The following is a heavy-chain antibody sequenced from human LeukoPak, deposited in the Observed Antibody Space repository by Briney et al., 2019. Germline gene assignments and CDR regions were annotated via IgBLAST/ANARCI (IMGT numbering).Heavy chain of an antibody. CDR2: IYYSGST. CDR1: GGSISSGDYY. D-gene: IGHD3-10*01. CDR3: ARDSGTGDFDY. V-gene: IGHV4-30-4*08. J-gene: IGHJ4*02. Sequence: SETLSLTCTVSGGSISSGDYYWSWIRQPPGKGLEWIGYIYYSGSTYYNPSLKSRVTISVDTSKNQFSLKLSSETAADTAVYYCARDSGTGDFDYWGQGTLVTVSS.